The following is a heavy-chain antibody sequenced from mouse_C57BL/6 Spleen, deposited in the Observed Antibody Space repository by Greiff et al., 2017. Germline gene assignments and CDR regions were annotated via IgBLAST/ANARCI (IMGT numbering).Heavy chain of an antibody. CDR3: TVVLRSGFAY. J-gene: IGHJ3*01. CDR2: IDPENGDT. V-gene: IGHV14-4*01. CDR1: GFNIKDDY. D-gene: IGHD1-1*01. Sequence: VQLQQSGAELVRPGASVKLSCTASGFNIKDDYMHWVKQRPEQGLEWIGWIDPENGDTEYASKFQGKATITADTSSNTADLQRSSLTSEDTAVYYCTVVLRSGFAYWGQGTLVTVSA.